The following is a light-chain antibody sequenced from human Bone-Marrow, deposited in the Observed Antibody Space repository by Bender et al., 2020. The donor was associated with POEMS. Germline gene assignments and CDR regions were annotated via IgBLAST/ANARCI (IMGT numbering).Light chain of an antibody. CDR3: SSYTDSTTYV. CDR1: STDVGGSNY. CDR2: DAR. V-gene: IGLV2-14*03. Sequence: QSALTQPASVSGSPGQSITISCSGTSTDVGGSNYVSWFQQHPGKAPKLIIFDARYRPSGVSNRFSGSKSGNTASLTISGLQAEDEADYYCSSYTDSTTYVFGTGTKVTVL. J-gene: IGLJ1*01.